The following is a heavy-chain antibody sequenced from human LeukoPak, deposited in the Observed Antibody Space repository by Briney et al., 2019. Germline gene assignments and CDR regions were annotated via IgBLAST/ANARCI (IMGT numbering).Heavy chain of an antibody. Sequence: SETLSLTCTVSGGSISSYYWSWIRQPAGKGLEWIGRIYTSGSTNYNPSLKSRVTMSVDTSKNQFSLKLSSVTAADTAVYYCARVNLAVAGNEGYYYYMHVWGKGTTVTVSS. CDR1: GGSISSYY. V-gene: IGHV4-4*07. CDR3: ARVNLAVAGNEGYYYYMHV. D-gene: IGHD6-19*01. CDR2: IYTSGST. J-gene: IGHJ6*03.